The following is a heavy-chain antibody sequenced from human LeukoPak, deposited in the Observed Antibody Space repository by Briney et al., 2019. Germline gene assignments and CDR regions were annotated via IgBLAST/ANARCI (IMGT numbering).Heavy chain of an antibody. V-gene: IGHV1-18*01. CDR2: ISAYNGNS. CDR3: ARGKWCSSTSCYSAFDI. CDR1: GYTFTSYG. D-gene: IGHD2-2*02. Sequence: ASVTVSCTASGYTFTSYGISWVRQAPGQGLEWMGWISAYNGNSNYAQKLQGRVTMTTDTSTSTAYMELRSLRSDDTAVYYCARGKWCSSTSCYSAFDIWGQGTMVTVSS. J-gene: IGHJ3*02.